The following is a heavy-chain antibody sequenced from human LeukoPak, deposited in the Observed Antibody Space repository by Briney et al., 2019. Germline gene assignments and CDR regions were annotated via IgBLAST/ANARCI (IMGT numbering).Heavy chain of an antibody. D-gene: IGHD6-19*01. J-gene: IGHJ3*02. V-gene: IGHV3-53*04. CDR3: ARGILVSGTYYDAVDI. CDR1: VFPDSRNY. CDR2: LYTGGTP. Sequence: GGSLRLSCAASVFPDSRNYMRWVRQAPGKGLEWVSVLYTGGTPYYADSVKGRFTISRHISKNTLYLQMNSLRPEDTAVYYCARGILVSGTYYDAVDIGGQGTMVTVSS.